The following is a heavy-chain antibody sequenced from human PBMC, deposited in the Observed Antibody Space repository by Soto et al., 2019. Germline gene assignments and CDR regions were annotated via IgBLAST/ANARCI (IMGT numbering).Heavy chain of an antibody. Sequence: GGSLRLSCAASGFTFSSYSMNWVRQAPGKGLEWVSSISSSSSYIYYADSVKGRFTISRDNAKNSLYLQMNSLRAEDTAVYYCARPPMVVTHPLDYWGQGTLVTVSS. V-gene: IGHV3-21*01. J-gene: IGHJ4*02. CDR1: GFTFSSYS. D-gene: IGHD2-21*02. CDR3: ARPPMVVTHPLDY. CDR2: ISSSSSYI.